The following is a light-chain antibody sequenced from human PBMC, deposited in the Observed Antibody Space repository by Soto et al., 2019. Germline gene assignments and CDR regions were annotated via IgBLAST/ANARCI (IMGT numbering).Light chain of an antibody. V-gene: IGKV4-1*01. CDR3: QQYYTTPRT. J-gene: IGKJ5*01. Sequence: DIVMTQSPDSLSVSLGERATINGSCSQTVLDSSNNKDYLTWYQQKPGQTPKLLIYWASTREFGVPDRFSGSGSGTDFTLTISSLQAEDVAVYYCQQYYTTPRTFGHGTRLEIK. CDR1: QTVLDSSNNKDY. CDR2: WAS.